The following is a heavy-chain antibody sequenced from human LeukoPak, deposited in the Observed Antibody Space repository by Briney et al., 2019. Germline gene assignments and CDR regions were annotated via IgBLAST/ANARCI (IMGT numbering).Heavy chain of an antibody. V-gene: IGHV4-59*01. D-gene: IGHD6-19*01. Sequence: PSETLSLTCTVSGGSISPYYWSWIRQPPGRGLEWIGYIYYNGNTDSSPSLKSRVTISVDTSKNQFSLKMSSVTTADTAVYYCARHAEIAVDPFDYWGQGTLVTVSS. CDR2: IYYNGNT. CDR3: ARHAEIAVDPFDY. CDR1: GGSISPYY. J-gene: IGHJ4*02.